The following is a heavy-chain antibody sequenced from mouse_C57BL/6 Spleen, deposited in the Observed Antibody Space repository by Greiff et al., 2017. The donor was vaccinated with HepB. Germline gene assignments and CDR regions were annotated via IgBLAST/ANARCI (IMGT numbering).Heavy chain of an antibody. V-gene: IGHV8-12*01. D-gene: IGHD1-1*01. CDR2: TYWDDDK. Sequence: QVQLKESGPGILQSSQTLSLTCSFSGFSLSTSGMGVSWIRQPSGKGLEWLAHTYWDDDKRYNPSLKSRLTISKDTSRNQVFLKITSVDTADTATYYCARKERITTGAMDYWGQGTSVTVSS. J-gene: IGHJ4*01. CDR1: GFSLSTSGMG. CDR3: ARKERITTGAMDY.